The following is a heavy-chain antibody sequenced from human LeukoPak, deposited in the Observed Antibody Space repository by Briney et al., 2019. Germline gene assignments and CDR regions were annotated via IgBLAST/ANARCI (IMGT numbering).Heavy chain of an antibody. V-gene: IGHV1-46*01. Sequence: ASVKVSCKASGYTFTSYYMHWVRQAPGQGLEWMGIINPSGGSTSYAQKFQGRVTMTRDTSTSTVYMELSSLRSEDTAVYYCAREDVLSSSWYDYYFDYWGQGTLVTVSS. D-gene: IGHD6-13*01. CDR1: GYTFTSYY. CDR2: INPSGGST. J-gene: IGHJ4*02. CDR3: AREDVLSSSWYDYYFDY.